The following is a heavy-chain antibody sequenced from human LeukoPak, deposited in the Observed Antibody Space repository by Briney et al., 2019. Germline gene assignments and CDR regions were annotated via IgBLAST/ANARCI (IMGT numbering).Heavy chain of an antibody. CDR2: IYSGGST. Sequence: PGGSLRLSCAASGFIFSNYVMSWVSQAPGKGLEWVSVIYSGGSTYYADSVKGRFTISRDNSKNTLYLQMNSLRAEDTAVYYCARRRSSGRIDYWGQGTLVTVSS. J-gene: IGHJ4*02. D-gene: IGHD6-19*01. CDR1: GFIFSNYV. CDR3: ARRRSSGRIDY. V-gene: IGHV3-53*01.